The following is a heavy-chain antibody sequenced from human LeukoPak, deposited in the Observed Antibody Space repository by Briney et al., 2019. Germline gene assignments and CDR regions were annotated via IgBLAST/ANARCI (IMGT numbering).Heavy chain of an antibody. CDR1: GDSISSYY. D-gene: IGHD3-16*01. V-gene: IGHV4-59*06. CDR3: VGDGNYVDY. J-gene: IGHJ4*02. Sequence: PSETLSLTCTVSGDSISSYYWSWIRQHPGKGLEWIGYIYSSGDTYYNPSLKSRITILLDTSKNQFSLTLSSVTAADTAVYYCVGDGNYVDYWGQGTLVTVSS. CDR2: IYSSGDT.